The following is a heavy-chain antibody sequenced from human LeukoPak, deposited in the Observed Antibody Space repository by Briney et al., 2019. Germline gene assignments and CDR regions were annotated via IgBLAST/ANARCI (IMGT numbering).Heavy chain of an antibody. CDR3: ARGAVAIVATTHFDY. V-gene: IGHV4-34*01. CDR2: INHSGST. CDR1: GGSFSGYY. D-gene: IGHD5-12*01. Sequence: SETLSLTCAVYGGSFSGYYWSWIRQPPGKGLEWIGEINHSGSTNYNPSLKSRVTISVDTSKNQFSLKLSSVTAADTAVYYCARGAVAIVATTHFDYWGQGTLVTVSS. J-gene: IGHJ4*02.